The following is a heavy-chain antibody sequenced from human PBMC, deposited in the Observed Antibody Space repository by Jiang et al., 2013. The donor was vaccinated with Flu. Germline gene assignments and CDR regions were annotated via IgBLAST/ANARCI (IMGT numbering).Heavy chain of an antibody. Sequence: GPGLVKPSETLSLTCTVSGGSISSSSYYWGWIRQPPGKGLEWIGSIYYSGSTYYNPSLKSRVTISVDTSKNQSSLKLSSVTAADTAVYYCARNLGHDSSGYYYAPPDYWGQGTLVTVSS. J-gene: IGHJ4*02. CDR2: IYYSGST. V-gene: IGHV4-39*07. CDR3: ARNLGHDSSGYYYAPPDY. D-gene: IGHD3-22*01. CDR1: GGSISSSSYY.